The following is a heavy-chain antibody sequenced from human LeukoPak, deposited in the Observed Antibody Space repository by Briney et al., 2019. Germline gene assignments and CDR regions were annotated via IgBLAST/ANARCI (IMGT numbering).Heavy chain of an antibody. CDR3: ARGGAEYYYYMDV. V-gene: IGHV1-69*05. CDR1: GGTFSSYA. CDR2: IIPIFGTA. J-gene: IGHJ6*03. Sequence: SVKVSCKASGGTFSSYAISWVRQAPGQGLEWMGGIIPIFGTANYAQKFQGRVTITTDESTSTAYMELRSLRSEDTAVYYCARGGAEYYYYMDVWGKGTTVTVSS. D-gene: IGHD1-26*01.